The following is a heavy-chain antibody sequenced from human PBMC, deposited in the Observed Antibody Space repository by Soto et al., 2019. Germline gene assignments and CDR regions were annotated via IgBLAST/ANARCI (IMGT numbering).Heavy chain of an antibody. CDR2: IYHSGST. J-gene: IGHJ4*02. V-gene: IGHV4-4*02. CDR1: GGSISSSNW. Sequence: QVQLQESGPGLVKPSGTLSLTCAVSGGSISSSNWWSWVRQPPGKGLEWIGEIYHSGSTNYNPSLKSRVNISVEKSKNQFSLKLSSVTAADTAVYYCASAWSGYSPYFDYWGQGTLVTVSS. CDR3: ASAWSGYSPYFDY. D-gene: IGHD3-3*01.